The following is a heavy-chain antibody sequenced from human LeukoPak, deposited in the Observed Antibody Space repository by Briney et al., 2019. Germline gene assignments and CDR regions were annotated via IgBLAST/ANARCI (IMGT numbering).Heavy chain of an antibody. CDR2: IYYGGSP. D-gene: IGHD1-7*01. CDR1: GDSISSSGYY. V-gene: IGHV4-39*01. Sequence: SETLSLTCTVSGDSISSSGYYWGWIRHPPGRGLEWIATIYYGGSPYYHPSLKSRVTISVDTSKNQFSLKMSSVTAADTAVYFCARPRHNGNYYFDYWGDRLLVRVSS. CDR3: ARPRHNGNYYFDY. J-gene: IGHJ4*01.